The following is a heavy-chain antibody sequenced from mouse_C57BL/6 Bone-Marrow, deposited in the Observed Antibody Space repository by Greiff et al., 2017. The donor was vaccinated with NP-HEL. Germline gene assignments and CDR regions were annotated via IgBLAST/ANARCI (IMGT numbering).Heavy chain of an antibody. D-gene: IGHD1-1*01. CDR3: ARYYYGSSPY. CDR1: GFNIKDYY. J-gene: IGHJ2*01. CDR2: IDPEDGEP. V-gene: IGHV14-2*01. Sequence: EVQLQQSGAELVKPGASVKLSCTASGFNIKDYYMPWVKQRTEQGLEWIGRIDPEDGEPKYAPKFQGKATITADTSSNTAYLQLSSLTSEDTAVYYCARYYYGSSPYWGQGTTLTVSS.